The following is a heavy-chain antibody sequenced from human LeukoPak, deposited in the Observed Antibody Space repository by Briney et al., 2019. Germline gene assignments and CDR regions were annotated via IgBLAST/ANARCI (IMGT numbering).Heavy chain of an antibody. CDR3: ARDEGRDGYNSY. CDR1: GGSISSYY. CDR2: IYYSGST. J-gene: IGHJ4*02. V-gene: IGHV4-59*01. Sequence: SETLSLXCSVSGGSISSYYWSWIRQPPGKELEWIGYIYYSGSTNYNPSLKSRVTISVDTSKNQFSLKLSSVTAADTAVYYCARDEGRDGYNSYWGQGTLVTVSS. D-gene: IGHD5-24*01.